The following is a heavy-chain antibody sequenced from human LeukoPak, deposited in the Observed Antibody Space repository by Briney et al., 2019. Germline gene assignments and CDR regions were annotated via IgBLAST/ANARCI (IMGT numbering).Heavy chain of an antibody. D-gene: IGHD5-24*01. CDR1: GYTFTGYY. J-gene: IGHJ5*02. V-gene: IGHV1-2*02. Sequence: GASVKVSCKASGYTFTGYYMHWVRQAPGQGLEWMGWINPNSGGTNYAQKFQGRVTMTRDTSISTAYMELSRLRSEDTAVYYCARDRPRLRDGYNWEGWFDPWGQGTLVTVSS. CDR2: INPNSGGT. CDR3: ARDRPRLRDGYNWEGWFDP.